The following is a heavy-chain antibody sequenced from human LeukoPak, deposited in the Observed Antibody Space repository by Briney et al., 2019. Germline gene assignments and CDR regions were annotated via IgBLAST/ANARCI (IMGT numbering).Heavy chain of an antibody. CDR1: GYTFTGYY. J-gene: IGHJ4*02. Sequence: ASVKVSCKASGYTFTGYYMHWVRQAPGQGLEWMGWINPNSGGTNYAQKFQGRVTMTRDTSISTAYMELSRLRSGDTAVYYCAREQAAAGPGSFDYWGQGTLVTVSS. D-gene: IGHD6-13*01. CDR3: AREQAAAGPGSFDY. V-gene: IGHV1-2*02. CDR2: INPNSGGT.